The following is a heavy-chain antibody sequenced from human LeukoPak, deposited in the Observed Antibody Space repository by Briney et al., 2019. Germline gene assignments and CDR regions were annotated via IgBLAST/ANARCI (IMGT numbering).Heavy chain of an antibody. Sequence: SETLSLTCAVYGGSFSGYYWSWIRQPPGKGLEWIGEINHSGSTNYNPSLKSRVTISVDTSKNQFPLTLSSVTAADTAVYYCARERRDGYNYYYYYGMDVWGQGTTVTVSS. CDR3: ARERRDGYNYYYYYGMDV. CDR2: INHSGST. D-gene: IGHD5-24*01. CDR1: GGSFSGYY. V-gene: IGHV4-34*01. J-gene: IGHJ6*02.